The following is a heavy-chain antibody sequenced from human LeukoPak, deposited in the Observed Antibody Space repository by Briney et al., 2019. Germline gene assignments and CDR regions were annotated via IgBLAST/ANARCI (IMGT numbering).Heavy chain of an antibody. Sequence: GASVKVSFKASGYTFTSYYMNWVRQAPGQGLEWMGIINPSGGSTSYAQKFQGRVTMTRDTSTSTVYMELSSLRAEDTAVYYCARAGHFLDYMDVWGKGTTVTISS. D-gene: IGHD1-14*01. CDR3: ARAGHFLDYMDV. CDR2: INPSGGST. J-gene: IGHJ6*03. CDR1: GYTFTSYY. V-gene: IGHV1-46*01.